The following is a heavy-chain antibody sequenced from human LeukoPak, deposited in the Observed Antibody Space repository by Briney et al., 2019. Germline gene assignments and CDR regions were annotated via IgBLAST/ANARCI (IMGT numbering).Heavy chain of an antibody. V-gene: IGHV3-23*01. CDR1: GFTFINYA. D-gene: IGHD4-17*01. Sequence: PGGSLRLSCAGSGFTFINYAMMWVRQAPGKGLEWVSAINARSGHTYYADSVKGRFTISRDSSKNMLYLQMNSLRAEDTAVYYCAKDPNGDYVGAFDFQRWGQGTQVTVSS. CDR3: AKDPNGDYVGAFDFQR. CDR2: INARSGHT. J-gene: IGHJ1*01.